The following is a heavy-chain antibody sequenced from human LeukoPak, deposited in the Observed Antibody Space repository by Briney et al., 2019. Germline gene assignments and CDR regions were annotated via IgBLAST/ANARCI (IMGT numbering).Heavy chain of an antibody. V-gene: IGHV4-31*03. J-gene: IGHJ2*01. D-gene: IGHD3-22*01. CDR1: GGSISSGASD. Sequence: PSETLSLTCTVSGGSISSGASDWGWIRQHPKRGLEWVGHINHSGSTYYNPSLGSRVTMSVDTSKNQLSLKLSSVTAADSAVYYCARAARQGFTMIVVPFFYFDLWGRGTLVTVSS. CDR3: ARAARQGFTMIVVPFFYFDL. CDR2: INHSGST.